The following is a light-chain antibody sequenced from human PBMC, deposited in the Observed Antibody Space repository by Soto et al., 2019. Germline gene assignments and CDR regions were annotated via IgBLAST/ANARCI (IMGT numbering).Light chain of an antibody. CDR1: SSDVGNYNL. V-gene: IGLV2-23*01. CDR2: EGS. CDR3: CSYAGDSTWV. J-gene: IGLJ3*02. Sequence: QSVLTQPASVSGSPGQSITISCTGTSSDVGNYNLVSWYQQHQGEAPKLLIYEGSKRSSGVSNRFSGSKFGNTASLTISGLQAEDEVDYYCCSYAGDSTWVFGGGTKL.